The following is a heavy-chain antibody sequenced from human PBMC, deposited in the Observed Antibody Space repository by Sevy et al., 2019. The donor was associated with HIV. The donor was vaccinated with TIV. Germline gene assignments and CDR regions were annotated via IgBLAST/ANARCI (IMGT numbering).Heavy chain of an antibody. D-gene: IGHD5-12*01. CDR3: TRDFVATTMRGAPFDI. J-gene: IGHJ3*02. CDR2: ISWDSGLI. V-gene: IGHV3-9*01. Sequence: GGSLRLSCAASGFTFDDYAMNWVRQAPGKGLEWVSGISWDSGLIGNAVSVQGRFTVSRDSSKNSLYLQMNNLRPEDTALYYCTRDFVATTMRGAPFDIRGRGTMVTVSS. CDR1: GFTFDDYA.